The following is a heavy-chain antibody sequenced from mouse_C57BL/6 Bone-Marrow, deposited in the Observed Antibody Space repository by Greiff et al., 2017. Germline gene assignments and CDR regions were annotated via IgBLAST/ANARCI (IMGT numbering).Heavy chain of an antibody. V-gene: IGHV1-19*01. CDR1: GYTFTDYY. CDR2: INPYNGGT. Sequence: VQLQQSGPVLVKPGASVKLSCKASGYTFTDYYMNWVKQSHGKSLEWIGVINPYNGGTSYNQKFKGKATLTVDKSSSTAYMELNSLTSEDSAVYYCARSTTFYAMDYGGQGTSVTVTA. J-gene: IGHJ4*01. CDR3: ARSTTFYAMDY. D-gene: IGHD1-1*01.